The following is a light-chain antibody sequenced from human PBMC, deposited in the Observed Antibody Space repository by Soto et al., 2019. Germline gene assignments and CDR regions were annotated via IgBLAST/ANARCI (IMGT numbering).Light chain of an antibody. J-gene: IGKJ3*01. CDR3: QQRSDWPLT. V-gene: IGKV3-11*01. CDR2: DAS. CDR1: QSVSIY. Sequence: EIVLTQSPDTLSLSPGERATLSCRASQSVSIYLAWYQQKPGQAPRLLIYDASSRATGIPARFSGTGSGTDFTLTISSLEPEDFAVYYCQQRSDWPLTFGPGTKVDIK.